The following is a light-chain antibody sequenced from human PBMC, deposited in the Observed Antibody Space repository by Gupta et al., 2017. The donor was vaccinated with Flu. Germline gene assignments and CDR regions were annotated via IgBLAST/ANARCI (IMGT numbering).Light chain of an antibody. V-gene: IGKV3-20*01. Sequence: ERATLTCRASQSVSSSYLAWYQQKPGQAPRLLSYGASSRATGIPDRFSGSGSGTDFTLTISRLEPEDFAVYYCQQYGSSPQTFGQGTKLEIK. CDR3: QQYGSSPQT. CDR1: QSVSSSY. CDR2: GAS. J-gene: IGKJ2*01.